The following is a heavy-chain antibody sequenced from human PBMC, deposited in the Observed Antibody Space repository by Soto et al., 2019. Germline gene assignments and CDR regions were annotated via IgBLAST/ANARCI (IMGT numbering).Heavy chain of an antibody. CDR3: AXDADYFDGDLWYDGYDL. D-gene: IGHD2-21*01. J-gene: IGHJ3*01. CDR2: IKFDGSQR. Sequence: GGSLRLSCAASGFTLSGFWMNWVRQAPGKGLEWVANIKFDGSQRSYLDSVKGRFTISRDNAGNSLHLQMDSLRAEDTAVYFCAXDADYFDGDLWYDGYDLWGQGTMVTVSS. V-gene: IGHV3-7*01. CDR1: GFTLSGFW.